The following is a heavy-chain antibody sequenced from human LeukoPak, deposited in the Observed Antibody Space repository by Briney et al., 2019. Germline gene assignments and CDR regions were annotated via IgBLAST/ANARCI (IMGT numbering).Heavy chain of an antibody. CDR1: GYTFTSYG. Sequence: GATVKVSRKASGYTFTSYGISWVRQAPGQGLEWMGWISAYNGNTNCAQKLQGRVTMTTDTSTSTAYMELRSLRSDDTAVYYCARIAVAGTYYFDYWGQGTLVTVSS. V-gene: IGHV1-18*01. J-gene: IGHJ4*02. CDR2: ISAYNGNT. CDR3: ARIAVAGTYYFDY. D-gene: IGHD6-19*01.